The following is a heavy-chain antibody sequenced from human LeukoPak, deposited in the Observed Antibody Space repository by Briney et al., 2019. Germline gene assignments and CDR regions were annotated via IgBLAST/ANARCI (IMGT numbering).Heavy chain of an antibody. CDR3: ARARYSWTGSGVDV. CDR2: IYSGDST. J-gene: IGHJ6*02. CDR1: GFIVSNNY. Sequence: GGSLRLSCAASGFIVSNNYMTWLRQAPGKGLEWVSVIYSGDSTSYAESVKGRFTISRDNSKNTVYLQMNSLRVEDTAVYYCARARYSWTGSGVDVWGQGTTVSVSS. D-gene: IGHD5-12*01. V-gene: IGHV3-53*01.